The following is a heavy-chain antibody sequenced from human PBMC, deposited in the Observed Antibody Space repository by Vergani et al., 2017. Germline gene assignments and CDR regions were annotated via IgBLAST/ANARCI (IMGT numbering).Heavy chain of an antibody. Sequence: QVQLVQSGAEVKKPGASVKVSCKASGYTFTGYYMHWVRQAPGQGLEWMGWINPNSGGTNYAQKFQGRVTMTRDTSISTAYMELSRLRSDDTAVYYCARGYCSSTSCYPHLNWFDPWGQGTLVTVSS. D-gene: IGHD2-2*01. J-gene: IGHJ5*02. V-gene: IGHV1-2*02. CDR1: GYTFTGYY. CDR3: ARGYCSSTSCYPHLNWFDP. CDR2: INPNSGGT.